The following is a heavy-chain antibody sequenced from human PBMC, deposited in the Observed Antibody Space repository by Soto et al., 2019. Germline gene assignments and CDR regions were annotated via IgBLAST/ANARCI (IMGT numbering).Heavy chain of an antibody. CDR1: GYTFTGCD. J-gene: IGHJ3*01. Sequence: QVQLVQSGAEVKKPGASVKVSCRTSGYTFTGCDINWVRQAPGQGLEWLGWMNPQNGNTGYAQNFQGRVTMTRDTSVSTACMELSSLRSEDTAIYYCARISGRPSNYYALDVWGQGTTVTVSS. CDR3: ARISGRPSNYYALDV. CDR2: MNPQNGNT. V-gene: IGHV1-8*01. D-gene: IGHD4-4*01.